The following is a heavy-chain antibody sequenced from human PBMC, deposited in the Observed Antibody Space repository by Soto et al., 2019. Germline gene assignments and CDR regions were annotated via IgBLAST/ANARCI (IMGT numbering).Heavy chain of an antibody. Sequence: QVHLVQSGAEVKKPGASVKVSCRSSGYTFTSNAIHWVRQAPGQSLEWMGWVNAGNGYTKYLQNFQGRVTISSDTSASTAYMELNSLRSEDTAGDCCSRGAHTYGYVFDYWGQGTLVTVSS. CDR3: SRGAHTYGYVFDY. CDR1: GYTFTSNA. CDR2: VNAGNGYT. J-gene: IGHJ4*02. V-gene: IGHV1-3*01. D-gene: IGHD5-18*01.